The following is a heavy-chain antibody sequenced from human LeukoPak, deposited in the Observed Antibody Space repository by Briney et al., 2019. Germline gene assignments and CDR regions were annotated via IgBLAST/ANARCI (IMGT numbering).Heavy chain of an antibody. D-gene: IGHD2-15*01. V-gene: IGHV3-23*01. CDR2: ISGSGGST. J-gene: IGHJ4*02. CDR1: GFIFSSYA. CDR3: AKRSGDSNYLDS. Sequence: GGSLRLSCAASGFIFSSYAMTWVRQAPGNGLEWVSAISGSGGSTYYADSVKGRFTISRDTSKSTLYLQMNSLRAEDTAVYYCAKRSGDSNYLDSWGQGTLVTVSS.